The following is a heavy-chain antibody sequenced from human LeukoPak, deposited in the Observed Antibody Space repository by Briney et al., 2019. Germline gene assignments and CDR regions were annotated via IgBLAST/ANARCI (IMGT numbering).Heavy chain of an antibody. CDR3: ARDRHVPGLYYYYMDV. CDR1: GFTFSSYG. V-gene: IGHV3-48*01. CDR2: INTAGDSI. J-gene: IGHJ6*03. Sequence: GGSLRLSCTASGFTFSSYGMNWVRQAPGKGLEWVSYINTAGDSIYYADSVKGRFTISRDNAKNSLYLQMNSLRPEDTAVYFCARDRHVPGLYYYYMDVWGKGTTVTVSS. D-gene: IGHD6-6*01.